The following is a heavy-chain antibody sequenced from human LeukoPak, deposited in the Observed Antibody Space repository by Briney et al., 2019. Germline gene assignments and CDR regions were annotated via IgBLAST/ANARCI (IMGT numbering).Heavy chain of an antibody. CDR1: GFTFSSYA. Sequence: GGSLRLSCAASGFTFSSYAMSWVRQAPGKGLEWVSSISGGSTYYADSVKGRFTISRDNAKNSLYLQMNSLRAEDTAVYYCAGGHIVATISDAFDIWGQGTMVTVSS. CDR2: ISGGST. CDR3: AGGHIVATISDAFDI. D-gene: IGHD5-12*01. V-gene: IGHV3-21*01. J-gene: IGHJ3*02.